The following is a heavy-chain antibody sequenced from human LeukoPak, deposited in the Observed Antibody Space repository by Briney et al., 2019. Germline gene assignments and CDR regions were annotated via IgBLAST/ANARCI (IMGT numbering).Heavy chain of an antibody. CDR3: ATSSRWLEPYYFDY. Sequence: SATTSLTCTASGGSISSYYWTWIRQPPRKRLERIGYIYYSGSTNYNPSLKSRVTISVDTSKNQFSLKLSSVTAADTAVYYCATSSRWLEPYYFDYWGQGTLVTVSS. J-gene: IGHJ4*02. V-gene: IGHV4-59*08. CDR2: IYYSGST. CDR1: GGSISSYY. D-gene: IGHD6-19*01.